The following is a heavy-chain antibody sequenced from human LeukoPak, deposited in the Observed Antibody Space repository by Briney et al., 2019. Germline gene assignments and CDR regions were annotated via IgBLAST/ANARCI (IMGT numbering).Heavy chain of an antibody. D-gene: IGHD6-6*01. J-gene: IGHJ4*02. CDR1: GFTFSSYA. V-gene: IGHV3-30-3*01. CDR2: ISYDGSNK. CDR3: ARWHDDSGSSSVY. Sequence: GGSLRLSCAASGFTFSSYAMHWVRQAPGKGLEWVAVISYDGSNKYYADSVKGRFTISRDNSKNTLYLQMNSLRAEDTAVYYCARWHDDSGSSSVYWGQGTLVTVSS.